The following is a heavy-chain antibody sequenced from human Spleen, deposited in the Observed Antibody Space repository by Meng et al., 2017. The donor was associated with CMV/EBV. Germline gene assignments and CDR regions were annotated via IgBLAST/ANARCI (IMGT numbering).Heavy chain of an antibody. CDR1: GFTFSSYA. D-gene: IGHD3-3*01. V-gene: IGHV3-30-3*01. CDR3: ARNTIFGVVPPEGMDV. CDR2: ISYDGSNK. Sequence: GGSLRLSCAASGFTFSSYAMHWVRQAPGKGLEWVAVISYDGSNKYYADSVKGRFTISRDNTKNSLYLQMNSLRAEDTAVYYCARNTIFGVVPPEGMDVWGQGTTVTVSS. J-gene: IGHJ6*02.